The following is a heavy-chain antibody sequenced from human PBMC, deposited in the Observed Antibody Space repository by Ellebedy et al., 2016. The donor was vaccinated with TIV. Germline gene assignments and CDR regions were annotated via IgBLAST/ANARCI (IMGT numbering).Heavy chain of an antibody. D-gene: IGHD3-22*01. CDR2: ISYDESNK. CDR1: GFTFSSYA. V-gene: IGHV3-30-3*01. J-gene: IGHJ4*02. CDR3: ASGGTYMEIITHVDY. Sequence: GESLKISCAASGFTFSSYAMHWVRQAPGKGLEWVAVISYDESNKYYADSVKGRFTISRDNSKNTLYLQMNNLRAEDTAVYYCASGGTYMEIITHVDYWGQGTLVTVSS.